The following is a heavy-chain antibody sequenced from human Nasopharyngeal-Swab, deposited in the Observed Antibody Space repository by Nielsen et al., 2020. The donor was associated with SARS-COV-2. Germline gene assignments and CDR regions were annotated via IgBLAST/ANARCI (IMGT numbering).Heavy chain of an antibody. CDR3: ARYCSSSSCFAESGH. D-gene: IGHD2-2*01. CDR1: GGSISSGDYY. CDR2: VHPSGNT. J-gene: IGHJ4*02. Sequence: SETLSPTCTVSGGSISSGDYYWTWIRQPSGRALEWIGRVHPSGNTNYNPSLKRRLTISLDTSKNQFSLSLTSVSAADTAVYYCARYCSSSSCFAESGHWGQGTLVTVSS. V-gene: IGHV4-61*02.